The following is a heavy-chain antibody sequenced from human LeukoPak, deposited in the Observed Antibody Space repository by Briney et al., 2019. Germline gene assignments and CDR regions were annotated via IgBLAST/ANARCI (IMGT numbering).Heavy chain of an antibody. CDR1: GYTFTSYG. D-gene: IGHD3/OR15-3a*01. J-gene: IGHJ4*02. CDR2: ISAYNGNT. CDR3: ARLSWTAPLDY. V-gene: IGHV1-18*01. Sequence: GASVNVSCKASGYTFTSYGISWVRQAPGQGLEWMGWISAYNGNTNYAQKLQGRVTMTTDTCTSTAYMELRSLRSDDTAVYYCARLSWTAPLDYWGQGTLVTVSS.